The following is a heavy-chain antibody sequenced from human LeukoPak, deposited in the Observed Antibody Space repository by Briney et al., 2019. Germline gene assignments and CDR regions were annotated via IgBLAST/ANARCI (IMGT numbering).Heavy chain of an antibody. CDR2: IYYSGST. D-gene: IGHD4-17*01. J-gene: IGHJ4*02. V-gene: IGHV4-59*08. CDR3: ARRAPLRLGRTHGPLDY. CDR1: GGSISSYY. Sequence: IPSETLSLTCTVSGGSISSYYWSWIRQPPGKGLEWIGYIYYSGSTNYNPSLKSRVTISVDTSKNQFSLKLTSVTAADTAVYYCARRAPLRLGRTHGPLDYWGQGTLVTVSS.